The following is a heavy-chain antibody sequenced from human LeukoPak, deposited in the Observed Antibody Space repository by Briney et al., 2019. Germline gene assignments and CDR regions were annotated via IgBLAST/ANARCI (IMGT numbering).Heavy chain of an antibody. D-gene: IGHD7-27*01. Sequence: ASVKVPCKASGYTFTSYAMHWVRQAPGQRLEWMGWINAGNGNTKYSQKFQGRVTITRDTSASTAYMELSSLRSEDTAVYYCATPQTGGFGNYYYYYGMDVWGQGTTVTVSS. J-gene: IGHJ6*02. CDR2: INAGNGNT. CDR3: ATPQTGGFGNYYYYYGMDV. V-gene: IGHV1-3*01. CDR1: GYTFTSYA.